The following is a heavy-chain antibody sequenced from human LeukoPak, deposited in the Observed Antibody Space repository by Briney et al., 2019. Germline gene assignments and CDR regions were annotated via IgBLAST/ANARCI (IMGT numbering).Heavy chain of an antibody. CDR2: TYYNGST. J-gene: IGHJ4*02. V-gene: IGHV4-39*01. Sequence: PSETLSLTCTVSGGSVSCSLNYWGWVRQPPGQGLEWIGNTYYNGSTYSNPTLKSHVIMSVDTSKNQFSLKLSSVTAADTAVYYCARLTKGRYFDYSFDYWGQGTLFTVSS. D-gene: IGHD3-9*01. CDR3: ARLTKGRYFDYSFDY. CDR1: GGSVSCSLNY.